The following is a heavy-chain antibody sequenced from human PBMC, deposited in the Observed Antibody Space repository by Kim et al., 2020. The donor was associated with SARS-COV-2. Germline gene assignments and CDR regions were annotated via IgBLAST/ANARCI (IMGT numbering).Heavy chain of an antibody. V-gene: IGHV4-59*01. Sequence: SETLSLTCTVSGGSISSYYWSWIRQPPGKGLEWIGYIYYSGSTNYNPSLKSRVTISVDTSKNQFSLKLSSVTAADTAVYYCARDDGGYGSGSYLNYYGMDVWGQGTTVTVSS. CDR1: GGSISSYY. CDR3: ARDDGGYGSGSYLNYYGMDV. CDR2: IYYSGST. D-gene: IGHD3-10*01. J-gene: IGHJ6*02.